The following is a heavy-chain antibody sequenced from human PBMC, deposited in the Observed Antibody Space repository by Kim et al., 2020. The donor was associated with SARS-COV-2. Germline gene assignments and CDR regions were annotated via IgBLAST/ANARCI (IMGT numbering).Heavy chain of an antibody. D-gene: IGHD1-7*01. V-gene: IGHV1-69*01. J-gene: IGHJ5*02. CDR3: ASKSGTTGWFDP. Sequence: NYAQKFQGRVTITADESTSTAYMELSSLRSEDTAVYYCASKSGTTGWFDPWGQGTLVTVSS.